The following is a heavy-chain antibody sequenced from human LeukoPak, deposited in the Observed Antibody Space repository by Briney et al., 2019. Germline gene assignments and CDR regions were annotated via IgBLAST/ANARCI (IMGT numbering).Heavy chain of an antibody. D-gene: IGHD5-18*01. V-gene: IGHV3-7*01. Sequence: GGSLRLSCAASGFTFSSYWVSWVRQAPGKGLEWVANIKQDGSEKYYVDSVKGRFTISRDNAKNSLYLQMNSLRAEDTAVYYCARCQTYSYGSDYWGQGTLVTVPS. CDR2: IKQDGSEK. CDR3: ARCQTYSYGSDY. J-gene: IGHJ4*02. CDR1: GFTFSSYW.